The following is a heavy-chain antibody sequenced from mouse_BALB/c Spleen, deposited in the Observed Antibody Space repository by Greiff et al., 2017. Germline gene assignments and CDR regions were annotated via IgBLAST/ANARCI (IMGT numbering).Heavy chain of an antibody. D-gene: IGHD3-1*01. CDR1: GYSITSDYA. J-gene: IGHJ3*01. Sequence: VQLKESGPGLVKPSQSLSLTCTVTGYSITSDYAWNWIRQFPGNKLEWMGYISYSGSTSYNPSLKSRISITRDTSKNQFFLQLNSVTTEDTATYYCATARVLFAYWGQGTLVTVSA. V-gene: IGHV3-2*02. CDR2: ISYSGST. CDR3: ATARVLFAY.